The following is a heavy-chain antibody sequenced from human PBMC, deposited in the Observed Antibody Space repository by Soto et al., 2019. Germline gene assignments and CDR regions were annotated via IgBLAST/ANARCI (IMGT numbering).Heavy chain of an antibody. D-gene: IGHD3-10*01. CDR3: ARVWFGEPDWFDP. CDR2: IYYSGST. J-gene: IGHJ5*02. V-gene: IGHV4-59*01. Sequence: SETLSLTCTVSGGSISSYYWSWIRQPPGKGLEWIGYIYYSGSTNYNPSLKSRVTISVDTSKNQFSLKLSSVTAADTAVYYCARVWFGEPDWFDPWGQGTLVTVSS. CDR1: GGSISSYY.